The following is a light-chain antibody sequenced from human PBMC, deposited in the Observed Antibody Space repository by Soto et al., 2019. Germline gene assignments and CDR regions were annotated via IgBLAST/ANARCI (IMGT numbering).Light chain of an antibody. Sequence: QSALTQPASVSGSPGQSITISCTGASSDVLSYHAVSWYQHQPGKAPKLIIYEGNKRPSGVSNRFSGPRSGNMASLTISGLQAEDEADYYCCSYVYSNSWVFGGGTKLTVL. V-gene: IGLV2-23*01. CDR3: CSYVYSNSWV. J-gene: IGLJ3*02. CDR2: EGN. CDR1: SSDVLSYHA.